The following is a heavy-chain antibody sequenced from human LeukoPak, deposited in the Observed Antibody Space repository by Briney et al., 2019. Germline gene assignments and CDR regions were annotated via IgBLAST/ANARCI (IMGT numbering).Heavy chain of an antibody. CDR3: ARDWGSGWSAGYFDY. Sequence: ASVKVSCKASGYTFTGYYMHWVQQAPGQGLEWMRWINPNSGGTNYAQKFQGRVTMTRDTSISTAYMELSRLRSDDTAVYYCARDWGSGWSAGYFDYWGQGTLVTVSS. CDR1: GYTFTGYY. J-gene: IGHJ4*02. CDR2: INPNSGGT. V-gene: IGHV1-2*02. D-gene: IGHD6-19*01.